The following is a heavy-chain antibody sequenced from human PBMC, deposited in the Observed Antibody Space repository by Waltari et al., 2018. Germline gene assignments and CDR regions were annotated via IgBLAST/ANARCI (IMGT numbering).Heavy chain of an antibody. CDR1: GYNFTSYW. J-gene: IGHJ4*02. V-gene: IGHV5-51*01. Sequence: EVQLVQSGAEVKKPGESLKISCKASGYNFTSYWIGWVRQMPGKGLEWVGSIQPSDSETRYSPSFRGQVTISVDKSITTAYLQLSSLEPPDTAMYYCARGTPYDYWGQGTLVTAAS. CDR3: ARGTPYDY. D-gene: IGHD1-1*01. CDR2: IQPSDSET.